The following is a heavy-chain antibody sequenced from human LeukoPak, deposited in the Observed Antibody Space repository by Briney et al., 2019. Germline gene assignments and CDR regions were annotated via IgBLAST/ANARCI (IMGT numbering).Heavy chain of an antibody. J-gene: IGHJ6*03. CDR2: ISSSTTDI. D-gene: IGHD6-13*01. V-gene: IGHV3-21*01. CDR1: GFTFTGYT. CDR3: AKDATAVVGTVYMDV. Sequence: GGSLRLSCAASGFTFTGYTINWVRQAPGKGLEWVSCISSSTTDIHYADSVEGRFTISRDNAKNSLYLQMNSLRAEDTAAYYCAKDATAVVGTVYMDVWGKGTTVTISS.